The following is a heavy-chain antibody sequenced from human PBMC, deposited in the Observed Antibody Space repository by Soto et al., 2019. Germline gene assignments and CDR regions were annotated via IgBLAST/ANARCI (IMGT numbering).Heavy chain of an antibody. CDR1: GYTFTSYF. D-gene: IGHD6-13*01. Sequence: ASVKVSCXASGYTFTSYFMHWVRQAPGQGLEWMGIINPSGGSTSYAQKFQGRVTMTRDTSTGTVYMERSSLRSEDTAVYYCARVPLANAAAGDDAFDIWGQGTMVTVSS. V-gene: IGHV1-46*03. J-gene: IGHJ3*02. CDR2: INPSGGST. CDR3: ARVPLANAAAGDDAFDI.